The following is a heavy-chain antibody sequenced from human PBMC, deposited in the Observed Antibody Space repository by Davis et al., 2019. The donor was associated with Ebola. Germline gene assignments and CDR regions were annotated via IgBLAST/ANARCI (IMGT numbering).Heavy chain of an antibody. J-gene: IGHJ4*02. CDR1: GFTFDDYT. D-gene: IGHD2-2*01. Sequence: GESLKISCAASGFTFDDYTMHWVRQAPGKGLEWVSLISWDGGSTYYADSVKGRFTISRDNSKNSLYLQMNSLRTEDTALYYCAKDIDIVVVPAAMCHWGQGTLVTVSS. V-gene: IGHV3-43*01. CDR2: ISWDGGST. CDR3: AKDIDIVVVPAAMCH.